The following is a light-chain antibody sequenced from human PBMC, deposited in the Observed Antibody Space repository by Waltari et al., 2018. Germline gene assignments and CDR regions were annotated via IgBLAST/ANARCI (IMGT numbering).Light chain of an antibody. CDR1: SLNIRRND. CDR2: GKN. Sequence: QSALTQAPSASGTPGQRVTISCSRSSLNIRRNDVHWYHQVPGTAPKLLIFGKNQRPSGVPDRFSGSRSGTSVSLAISGLQSGDEGDYYCAVWDDRLNGVVFGGGTQLTVL. CDR3: AVWDDRLNGVV. J-gene: IGLJ7*01. V-gene: IGLV1-44*01.